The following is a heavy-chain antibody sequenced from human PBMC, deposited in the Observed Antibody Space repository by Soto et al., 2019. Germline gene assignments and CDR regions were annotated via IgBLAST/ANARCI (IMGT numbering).Heavy chain of an antibody. V-gene: IGHV4-59*01. CDR1: GGSISSYY. Sequence: QVQLQESGPGLVKPSETLSLTCTVSGGSISSYYWSWIRQPPGKGLEWIGYIYYSGSTNYNPSLKSRVTISVDTSKNQFSLKLSSVTAADTAVYYCARVLRGYCSGGSCYPEDWYFDLWGRGTLVTVSS. CDR2: IYYSGST. J-gene: IGHJ2*01. D-gene: IGHD2-15*01. CDR3: ARVLRGYCSGGSCYPEDWYFDL.